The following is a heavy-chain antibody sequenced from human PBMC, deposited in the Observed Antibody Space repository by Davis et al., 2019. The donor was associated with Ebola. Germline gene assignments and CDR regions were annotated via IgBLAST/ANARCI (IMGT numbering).Heavy chain of an antibody. CDR1: EYSFTSYW. Sequence: PGGSLRLSCKGSEYSFTSYWIGWVRQMPGKGLEWMGIIYPGDSDTRYSPSFQGQVTISADKSISTAYLQWSSLKASDTAMYYCARIRGLVPGWFDPWGQGTLVTVSS. CDR2: IYPGDSDT. CDR3: ARIRGLVPGWFDP. D-gene: IGHD1-26*01. J-gene: IGHJ5*02. V-gene: IGHV5-51*01.